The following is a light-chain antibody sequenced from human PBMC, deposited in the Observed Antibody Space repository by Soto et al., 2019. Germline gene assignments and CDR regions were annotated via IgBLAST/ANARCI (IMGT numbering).Light chain of an antibody. CDR3: QQYASSVT. J-gene: IGKJ4*01. Sequence: EIVMTQSPATLSVSPGERATLSCRASQSVSSNLAWYQQKPGQAPRLLIYGASTRATGIPARFSGSGSGTEFTLTISSLQSEDFAVYYCQQYASSVTFGGGTRVDIK. V-gene: IGKV3-15*01. CDR1: QSVSSN. CDR2: GAS.